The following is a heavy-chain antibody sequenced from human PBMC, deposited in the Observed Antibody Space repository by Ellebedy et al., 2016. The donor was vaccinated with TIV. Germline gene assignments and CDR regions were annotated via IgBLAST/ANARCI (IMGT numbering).Heavy chain of an antibody. V-gene: IGHV1-69*13. CDR1: GGTFSSYA. J-gene: IGHJ6*02. CDR2: IIPIFGTA. Sequence: SVKVSXKASGGTFSSYAISWVRQAPGQGLEWMGGIIPIFGTANYAQKFQGRVTITADESTSTAYMELSSLRSEDTAVYYCARDPSLGTNYYGVDVWGQGTTVTVSS. CDR3: ARDPSLGTNYYGVDV.